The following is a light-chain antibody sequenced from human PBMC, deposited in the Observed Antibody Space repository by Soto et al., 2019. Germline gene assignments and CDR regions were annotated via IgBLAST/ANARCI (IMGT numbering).Light chain of an antibody. V-gene: IGLV1-40*01. J-gene: IGLJ1*01. CDR2: GNN. CDR1: SSNIGAGYD. CDR3: QSFDSDLSAVV. Sequence: QSVLTQSPSISGAPGQTVTISCTGSSSNIGAGYDVHWFQQFPRTAPRLLIHGNNIRPSGVPDRFSGSESGTSASLAIAGLQAGDEAIYYCQSFDSDLSAVVFGTGTKVTVL.